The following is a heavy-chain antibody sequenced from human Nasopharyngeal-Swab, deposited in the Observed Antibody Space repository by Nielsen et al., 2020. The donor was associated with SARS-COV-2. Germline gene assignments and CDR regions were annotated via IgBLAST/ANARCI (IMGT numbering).Heavy chain of an antibody. V-gene: IGHV4-39*01. CDR1: GDSIASRTFY. CDR3: VRSSSWYYFDY. Sequence: SETLSLTCTVSGDSIASRTFYWGWIRQPPGKGLEWIGYIYYNGNTYQNPSLKSRLTISVDKSKNQFSLQLSSVTAADTAVYYCVRSSSWYYFDYWAQGTQVTVSS. J-gene: IGHJ4*02. CDR2: IYYNGNT. D-gene: IGHD6-13*01.